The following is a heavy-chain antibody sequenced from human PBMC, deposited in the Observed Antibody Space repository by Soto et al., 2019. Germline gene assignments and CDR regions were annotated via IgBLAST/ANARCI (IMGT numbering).Heavy chain of an antibody. J-gene: IGHJ6*01. D-gene: IGHD1-1*01. V-gene: IGHV3-48*04. CDR2: ISSSSFTI. CDR3: ARGAINCDHEAF. CDR1: GFRFSDYS. Sequence: GGSLRLSCAASGFRFSDYSMNWVRQAPGRGLEWVSYISSSSFTIHYADSVEGRFTISRDNAKNSLYLEMNSLRVEDTAVYYCARGAINCDHEAFRGQGTSVTGSS.